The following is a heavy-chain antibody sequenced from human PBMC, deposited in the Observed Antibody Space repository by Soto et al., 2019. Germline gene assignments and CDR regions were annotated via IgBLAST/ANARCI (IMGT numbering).Heavy chain of an antibody. D-gene: IGHD6-19*01. CDR3: AGGSGWLIDY. J-gene: IGHJ4*02. CDR1: GFRFSSYW. Sequence: EVQLVESGGGLVQPGESLRLSCAASGFRFSSYWMNWVRQAPGKGLEWVAIIRKDGSERYYVDSVEGRFTISRDNAKNSLYLQINSPRGEDTAVDYCAGGSGWLIDYWGRGTLVTVSS. CDR2: IRKDGSER. V-gene: IGHV3-7*03.